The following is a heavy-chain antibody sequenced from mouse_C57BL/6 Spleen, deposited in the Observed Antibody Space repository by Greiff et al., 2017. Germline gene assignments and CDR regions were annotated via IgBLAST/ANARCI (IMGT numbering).Heavy chain of an antibody. Sequence: DVKLVESEGGLVQPGSSMKLSCTASGFTFSDYYMAWVRQVPEKGLEWVANINYDGSSTYYLDSLKSRFIISRDNAKNILYLQMSSLKSEDTATYYCARDYYGSRGWYFDVWGTGTTVTVSS. D-gene: IGHD1-1*01. J-gene: IGHJ1*03. CDR2: INYDGSST. CDR1: GFTFSDYY. V-gene: IGHV5-16*01. CDR3: ARDYYGSRGWYFDV.